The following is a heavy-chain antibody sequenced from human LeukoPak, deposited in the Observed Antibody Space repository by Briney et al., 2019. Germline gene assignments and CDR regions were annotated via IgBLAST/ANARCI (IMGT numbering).Heavy chain of an antibody. CDR2: ISSSTSYI. J-gene: IGHJ4*02. CDR3: AREDAMYSSGWYGRYFDY. D-gene: IGHD6-19*01. V-gene: IGHV3-21*01. CDR1: GFTFSSYS. Sequence: GGSLRLSCAASGFTFSSYSRNWVRQAPGKGLEWVGSISSSTSYIYYADSVQGPFTISRDNAKNSLYLQMNRLRAEDTAVYYCAREDAMYSSGWYGRYFDYWGQGTLVPVSS.